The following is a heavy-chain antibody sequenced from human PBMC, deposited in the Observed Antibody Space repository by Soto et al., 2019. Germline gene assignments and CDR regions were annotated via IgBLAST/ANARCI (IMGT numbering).Heavy chain of an antibody. CDR1: GFTFSSYA. CDR2: ISYDGSNK. D-gene: IGHD3-22*01. CDR3: ARDPYYYDSSGYFLFDY. Sequence: QVQLVESGGGVVQPGRSLRLSCAASGFTFSSYAMHWVRQAPGKGLEWVAVISYDGSNKYNADSVKGRFTISRDNSKNTLYLQMNRLRAEDTAVYYCARDPYYYDSSGYFLFDYWGQGTLVTVSS. V-gene: IGHV3-30-3*01. J-gene: IGHJ4*02.